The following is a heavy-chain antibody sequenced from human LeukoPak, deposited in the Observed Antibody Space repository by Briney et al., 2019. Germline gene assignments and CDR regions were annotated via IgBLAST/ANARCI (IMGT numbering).Heavy chain of an antibody. CDR3: AREVDYGGGGDY. D-gene: IGHD4-23*01. V-gene: IGHV4-39*07. Sequence: PSETLSLTCTVSGGSISSSSYYWGWIRQPSGKGLEWIGSIYYSGSTYYNPSLKSRVTISVDTSKNQFSLKLSSVTAADTAVYYCAREVDYGGGGDYWGQGTLVTVSS. CDR1: GGSISSSSYY. CDR2: IYYSGST. J-gene: IGHJ4*02.